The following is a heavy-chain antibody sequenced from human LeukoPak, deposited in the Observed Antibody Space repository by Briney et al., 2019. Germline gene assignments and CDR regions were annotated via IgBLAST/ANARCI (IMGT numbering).Heavy chain of an antibody. J-gene: IGHJ3*02. CDR2: IIPIIGTA. V-gene: IGHV1-69*05. CDR3: ASLPYYDYVWGSYLDAFDI. D-gene: IGHD3-16*01. Sequence: ASVKVSCKASGGTFSSYAISWVRQAPGQGLEWMGGIIPIIGTANYAQKFQGRVTITTDNSTSTAYMELSSLRSEDTAVYYCASLPYYDYVWGSYLDAFDIWGQGTMVTVSS. CDR1: GGTFSSYA.